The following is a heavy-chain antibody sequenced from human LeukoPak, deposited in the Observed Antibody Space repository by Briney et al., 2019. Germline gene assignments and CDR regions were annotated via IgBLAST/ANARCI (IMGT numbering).Heavy chain of an antibody. CDR3: AKDNIAQGSGSYLDY. CDR1: GFTFGTYA. V-gene: IGHV3-30*18. J-gene: IGHJ4*02. CDR2: VSYDGTKK. Sequence: GGSLGLSCAASGFTFGTYAMHWVRQAPGKGLEWVAIVSYDGTKKDYADSVKGRFSISRDNSKNTLYLQMNSLRAEDTAIYYCAKDNIAQGSGSYLDYWGQGALVTVSS. D-gene: IGHD3-10*01.